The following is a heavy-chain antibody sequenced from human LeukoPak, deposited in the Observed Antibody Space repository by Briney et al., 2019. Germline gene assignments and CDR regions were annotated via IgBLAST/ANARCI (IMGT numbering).Heavy chain of an antibody. CDR3: ATYSSPSICDY. CDR1: GFTVSSNY. Sequence: GGSLRLSCAASGFTVSSNYMSWVRQAPGKGLEWVSVIYSGGSTYYADSVKGRLTASRDNSKNTLYLQMNSLRAEDTAVYYCATYSSPSICDYWGQGTLVTVSS. V-gene: IGHV3-53*01. D-gene: IGHD6-6*01. CDR2: IYSGGST. J-gene: IGHJ4*02.